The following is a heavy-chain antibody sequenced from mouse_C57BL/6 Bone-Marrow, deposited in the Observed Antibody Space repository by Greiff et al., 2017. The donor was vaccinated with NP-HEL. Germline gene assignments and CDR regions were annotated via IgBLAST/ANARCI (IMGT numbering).Heavy chain of an antibody. V-gene: IGHV1-76*01. CDR1: GYTFTDYY. CDR2: IYPGSGNT. Sequence: VKLMESGAELVRPGASVKLSCKASGYTFTDYYINWVKQRPGQGLEWIARIYPGSGNTYYNEKFKGKATLTAEKSSSTAYMQLSSLTSEDSAVYFCARREGPYAMDYWGQGTSVTVSS. CDR3: ARREGPYAMDY. D-gene: IGHD3-3*01. J-gene: IGHJ4*01.